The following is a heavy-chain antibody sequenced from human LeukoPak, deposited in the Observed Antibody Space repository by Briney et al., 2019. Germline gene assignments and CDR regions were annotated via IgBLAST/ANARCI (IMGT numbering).Heavy chain of an antibody. CDR1: GCTFSSYA. CDR3: AKDGVVPAALFDP. V-gene: IGHV3-23*01. CDR2: ISGGGGST. Sequence: PGGSLRLSCAASGCTFSSYAMTWVRQAPWKGLEWVSGISGGGGSTYYADSVKGRFTISRDNSKNTIYLQMNNLGVEDTAVYYCAKDGVVPAALFDPWGQGTLVTVSS. J-gene: IGHJ5*02. D-gene: IGHD2-2*01.